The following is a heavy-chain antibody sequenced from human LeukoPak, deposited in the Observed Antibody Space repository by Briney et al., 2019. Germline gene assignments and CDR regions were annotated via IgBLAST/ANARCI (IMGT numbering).Heavy chain of an antibody. V-gene: IGHV4-38-2*02. J-gene: IGHJ4*02. D-gene: IGHD4-11*01. CDR1: GYSISSGYY. CDR2: IYHSGST. Sequence: SETLSLTCTVSGYSISSGYYWGWIRQPPGKGLEWIGSIYHSGSTYYNPSLKSRVTISVDTSKNQFSLKLSSVTAADTAVYYCARELEGTTGDWGQGTPVTVSS. CDR3: ARELEGTTGD.